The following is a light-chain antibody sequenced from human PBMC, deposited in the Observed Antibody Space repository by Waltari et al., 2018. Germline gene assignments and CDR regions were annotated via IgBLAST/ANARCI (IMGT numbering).Light chain of an antibody. Sequence: DIVMTQSPDSLAVSLGERATINCKSSQSVLYSSNNKNYLAWYQQKPGQPSKLLIYCASTWESGVPERFSGSGFGTDFTLTISSLQAEDVAVYYCQQYYSTPRTFGQGTKVEIK. J-gene: IGKJ1*01. CDR1: QSVLYSSNNKNY. V-gene: IGKV4-1*01. CDR3: QQYYSTPRT. CDR2: CAS.